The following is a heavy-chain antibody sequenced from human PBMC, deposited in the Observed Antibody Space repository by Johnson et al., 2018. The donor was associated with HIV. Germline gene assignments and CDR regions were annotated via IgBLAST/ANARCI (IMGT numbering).Heavy chain of an antibody. Sequence: QVQLVESGGGVVQPGGSLRLSCAASGFTFSSYGMHWVRQAPGKGLEWVAFIRYDGSNKYYADSVKGRFTISRDNSKNTLYLQMNSLRAGDTAVYYCARSGGAVAGVDAFDIWGQGTMVTVSS. CDR2: IRYDGSNK. CDR3: ARSGGAVAGVDAFDI. V-gene: IGHV3-30*02. J-gene: IGHJ3*02. CDR1: GFTFSSYG. D-gene: IGHD6-19*01.